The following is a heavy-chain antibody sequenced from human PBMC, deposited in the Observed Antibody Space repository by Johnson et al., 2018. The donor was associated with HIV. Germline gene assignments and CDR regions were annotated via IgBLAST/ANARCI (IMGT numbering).Heavy chain of an antibody. J-gene: IGHJ5*02. Sequence: VQLVESGGGLVKPGGSLRLSCAASGFTFSSYAMSWVRQAPGKGLEWVSSISGSGGSTYYADSVKGRFTISRDNSRNTLYLEMNSLRAEDTAVYYCAKDGYGDYVKWFDPWGQGTLVTVSS. CDR2: ISGSGGST. CDR3: AKDGYGDYVKWFDP. D-gene: IGHD4-17*01. CDR1: GFTFSSYA. V-gene: IGHV3-23*04.